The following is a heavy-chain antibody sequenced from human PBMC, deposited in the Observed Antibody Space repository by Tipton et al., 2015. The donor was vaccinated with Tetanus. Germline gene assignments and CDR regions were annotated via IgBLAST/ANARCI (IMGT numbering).Heavy chain of an antibody. CDR1: GYTFTSYA. Sequence: QLVQSGAEVKKPGASVKVSCKASGYTFTSYAMHWVRQAPGQRLEWMGWINAGNGNTKYSQKFQGRVTITRDTSASTAYMELSSLRSEDTAVYYCARDSPGVRITGEFDYWGQGTLVTVSS. D-gene: IGHD3-10*01. J-gene: IGHJ4*02. V-gene: IGHV1-3*01. CDR3: ARDSPGVRITGEFDY. CDR2: INAGNGNT.